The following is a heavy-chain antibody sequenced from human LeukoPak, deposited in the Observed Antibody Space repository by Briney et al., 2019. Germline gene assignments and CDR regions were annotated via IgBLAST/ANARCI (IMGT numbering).Heavy chain of an antibody. V-gene: IGHV4-34*01. J-gene: IGHJ4*02. D-gene: IGHD2-21*02. Sequence: SETLSLTCAVYGGSFSGYYWSWIRQPPGKGPEWIGEINHSGSTNYNPSLKSRVTISVDTSKNQFSLKLSSVTAADTAVYYCAAYCGGDCYSYYFDYWGQGTLVTVSS. CDR2: INHSGST. CDR3: AAYCGGDCYSYYFDY. CDR1: GGSFSGYY.